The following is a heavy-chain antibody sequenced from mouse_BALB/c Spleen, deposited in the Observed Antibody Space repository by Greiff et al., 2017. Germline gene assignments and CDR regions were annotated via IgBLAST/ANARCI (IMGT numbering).Heavy chain of an antibody. CDR2: INSNGGST. J-gene: IGHJ4*01. CDR3: ARVDAYYAMDY. V-gene: IGHV5-6-3*01. Sequence: EVNVVESGGGLVQPGGSLKLSCAASGFTFSSYGMSWVRQTPDKRLELVATINSNGGSTYYPDSVKGRFTISRDNAKNTLYLQMSSLKSEDTAMYYCARVDAYYAMDYWGQGTSVTVSS. CDR1: GFTFSSYG.